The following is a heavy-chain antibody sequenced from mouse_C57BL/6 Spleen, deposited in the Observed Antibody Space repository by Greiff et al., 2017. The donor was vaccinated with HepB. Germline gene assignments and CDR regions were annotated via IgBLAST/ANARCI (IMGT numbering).Heavy chain of an antibody. CDR1: GYTFTSYW. CDR2: IHPNSGST. D-gene: IGHD4-1*01. V-gene: IGHV1-64*01. CDR3: ARPWDGAWFAY. Sequence: QVQLQQPGAELVKPGASVKLSCKASGYTFTSYWMHWVKQRPGQGLEWIGMIHPNSGSTNYNEKFKSKATLTVDKSSSTAYMQLSSLTSEDSAVYYCARPWDGAWFAYWGQGTLVTVSA. J-gene: IGHJ3*01.